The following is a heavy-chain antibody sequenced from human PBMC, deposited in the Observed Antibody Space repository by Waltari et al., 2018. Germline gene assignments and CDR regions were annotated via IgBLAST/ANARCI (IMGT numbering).Heavy chain of an antibody. CDR3: AKDREAMSAMVTVTYFDS. Sequence: EVQLLMSGGGLVQPGGSLQLSCTASGFIFSHYDMPWVRQSPERGRKGVSGIFGQVVKTYYADSVKGRFTISRDNSKNTLFLQMDSLRAEDAALYFGAKDREAMSAMVTVTYFDSWGQGARVSVSS. CDR1: GFIFSHYD. CDR2: IFGQVVKT. D-gene: IGHD2-21*02. J-gene: IGHJ4*02. V-gene: IGHV3-23*01.